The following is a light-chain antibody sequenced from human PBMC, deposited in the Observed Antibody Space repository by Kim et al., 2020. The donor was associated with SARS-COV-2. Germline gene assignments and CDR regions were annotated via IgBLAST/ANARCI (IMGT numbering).Light chain of an antibody. Sequence: APGHTARITCGGNNIGGHSLHWYQQKPGQAPVLVIYYDSDRHSGIPERFSGSKAATTATLTISRVEAGDEADYYCQVWDTDTDDYVFGTGTKVTVL. CDR1: NIGGHS. V-gene: IGLV3-21*01. J-gene: IGLJ1*01. CDR3: QVWDTDTDDYV. CDR2: YDS.